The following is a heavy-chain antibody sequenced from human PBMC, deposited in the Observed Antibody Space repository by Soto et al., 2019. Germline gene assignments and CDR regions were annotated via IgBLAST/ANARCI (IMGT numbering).Heavy chain of an antibody. V-gene: IGHV4-59*08. Sequence: SETLSLTCTVSGGSITSYYWSWIRQPPGKGLEWIGCIYYTGNGYYNPSLKSRVTISVDTSKNQFSLKLTSVTAADAALYYCARDFFDSSDYTTNWFDPWGQGTLVTVSS. D-gene: IGHD3-22*01. J-gene: IGHJ5*02. CDR3: ARDFFDSSDYTTNWFDP. CDR2: IYYTGNG. CDR1: GGSITSYY.